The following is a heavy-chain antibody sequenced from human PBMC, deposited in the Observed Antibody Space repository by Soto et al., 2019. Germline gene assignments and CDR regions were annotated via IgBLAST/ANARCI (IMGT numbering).Heavy chain of an antibody. J-gene: IGHJ6*02. V-gene: IGHV4-31*03. D-gene: IGHD3-9*01. CDR1: GGSISSGGYY. CDR3: ARAGFDILTGYYPPYYYGMDV. CDR2: IYYSGST. Sequence: QVQLQESGPGLVKPSQTLSLTCTVSGGSISSGGYYWSWIRQHPGKGLEWIGYIYYSGSTYYNPSLKSRVTISVDTSKNQFSLKLSSVTAADTAVYYCARAGFDILTGYYPPYYYGMDVWGQGTTVTVSS.